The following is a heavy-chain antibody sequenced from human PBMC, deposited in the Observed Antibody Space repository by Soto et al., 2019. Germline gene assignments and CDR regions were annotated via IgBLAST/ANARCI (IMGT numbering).Heavy chain of an antibody. V-gene: IGHV4-30-4*01. CDR2: IYYSGSP. CDR1: GGSISSGDYY. Sequence: QVQLQESGPGLVKPSQTLSLTCTVSGGSISSGDYYWSWIRQPPGKGPEWIGYIYYSGSPYYNPYLKSRVTISVDTSKNQFSLKLSSVTAADTAVYYCARATYSSSSSRAFDYWGQGTLVTVSS. J-gene: IGHJ4*02. CDR3: ARATYSSSSSRAFDY. D-gene: IGHD6-6*01.